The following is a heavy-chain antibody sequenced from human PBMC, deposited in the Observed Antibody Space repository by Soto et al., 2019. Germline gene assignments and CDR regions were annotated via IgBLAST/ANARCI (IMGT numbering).Heavy chain of an antibody. D-gene: IGHD2-15*01. CDR1: GGSISSGDYY. Sequence: QVQLQESGPGLVKPSQTLSLTCIVSGGSISSGDYYWSWIRQPPGKGLEWIGYIYYSGSTHYNPSLKSRVTISVDTSKNQFSLKLSYVTAADTAVYYCASYCSGGSCYSPDYYFGMDVWGQGTTVTVSS. V-gene: IGHV4-30-4*01. J-gene: IGHJ6*02. CDR2: IYYSGST. CDR3: ASYCSGGSCYSPDYYFGMDV.